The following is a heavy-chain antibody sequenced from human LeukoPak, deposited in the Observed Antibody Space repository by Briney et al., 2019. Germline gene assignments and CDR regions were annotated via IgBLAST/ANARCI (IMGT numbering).Heavy chain of an antibody. CDR1: GFTFSSYG. D-gene: IGHD2-21*02. CDR3: ARVRIGGYCGGDCYSPDY. V-gene: IGHV3-33*01. CDR2: IWYDGSNK. Sequence: PGGSLRLSCAASGFTFSSYGMHWVRQAPGKGLEWVALIWYDGSNKYYADSVKGRFTISRDKSKNTLYLQMNSLRAEDTAMYYCARVRIGGYCGGDCYSPDYWGQGTLVTVSS. J-gene: IGHJ4*02.